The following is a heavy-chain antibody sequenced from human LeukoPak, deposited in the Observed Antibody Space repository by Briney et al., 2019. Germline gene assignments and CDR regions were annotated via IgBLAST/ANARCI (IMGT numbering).Heavy chain of an antibody. V-gene: IGHV3-9*01. CDR2: ISWNSFTI. CDR1: GFTFDDYA. D-gene: IGHD1-26*01. CDR3: ARDGGSYYYYYYMDV. J-gene: IGHJ6*03. Sequence: PGRSLRLSCAASGFTFDDYAMHWVRQAPGKGLEWVSGISWNSFTIGYADSVKGRFTISRDNAKNSLYLQMNSLRAEDTAVYYCARDGGSYYYYYYMDVWGKGTTVTISS.